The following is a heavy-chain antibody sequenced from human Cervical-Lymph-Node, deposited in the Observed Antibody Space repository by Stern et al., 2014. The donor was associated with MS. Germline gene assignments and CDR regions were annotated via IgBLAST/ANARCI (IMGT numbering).Heavy chain of an antibody. CDR1: GGTFSSYA. Sequence: QVQLMQSGAEVKKPGSSVKASCKASGGTFSSYAISWVRQAPGQGLEWMGGIIPTFGTANYAQKFQGRVTITADESTSPAYMELSSLRSEDTAVYYCARGVDDTPCFGCFDYWGQGTLVTVSS. CDR3: ARGVDDTPCFGCFDY. D-gene: IGHD5/OR15-5a*01. CDR2: IIPTFGTA. V-gene: IGHV1-69*01. J-gene: IGHJ4*02.